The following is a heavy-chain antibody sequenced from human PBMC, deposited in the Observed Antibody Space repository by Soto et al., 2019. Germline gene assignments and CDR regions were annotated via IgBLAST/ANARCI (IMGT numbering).Heavy chain of an antibody. J-gene: IGHJ3*01. Sequence: GGSLRLSCAASGFTFSSYAMRWVRQAPGKGLEWVAVISYDGSNKYYADSVKGRFTISRDNSKNTLYLQMNSLRAEDTAVYYCAKDLIAAPFWGQGTMVTVSS. CDR3: AKDLIAAPF. V-gene: IGHV3-30*18. D-gene: IGHD6-13*01. CDR1: GFTFSSYA. CDR2: ISYDGSNK.